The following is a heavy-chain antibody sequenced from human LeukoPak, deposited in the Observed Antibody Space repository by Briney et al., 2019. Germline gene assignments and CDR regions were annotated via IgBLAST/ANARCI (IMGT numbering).Heavy chain of an antibody. CDR2: IYYSGST. D-gene: IGHD3-22*01. Sequence: SQTLSLTCTVSGGSISSGGYYWSWIRQHPGKGLEWIGYIYYSGSTYYNPSLKSRVTISVDASKSQFSLKLSSVTAADTAVYYCASVVASDSSGYYYEYWGQGTLVTVSS. CDR3: ASVVASDSSGYYYEY. V-gene: IGHV4-31*03. J-gene: IGHJ4*02. CDR1: GGSISSGGYY.